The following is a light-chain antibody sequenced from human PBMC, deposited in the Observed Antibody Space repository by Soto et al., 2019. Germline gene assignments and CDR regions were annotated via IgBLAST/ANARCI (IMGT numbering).Light chain of an antibody. Sequence: EIVLTQSPGTLSLSPGERATLSCRASQGVSSTYLAWYQQKPGQAPRLLIYGASFRATGIPDRFSGSGSGTDFTLTITRLEPEDSATYYCQQSYYIPRSFGQGTKLQI. CDR1: QGVSSTY. CDR2: GAS. J-gene: IGKJ2*03. V-gene: IGKV3-20*01. CDR3: QQSYYIPRS.